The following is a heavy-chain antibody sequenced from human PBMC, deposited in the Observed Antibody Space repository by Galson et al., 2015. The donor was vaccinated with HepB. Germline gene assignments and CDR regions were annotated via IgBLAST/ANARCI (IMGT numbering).Heavy chain of an antibody. D-gene: IGHD4-11*01. CDR1: GFTFSSYG. Sequence: SLRLSCAASGFTFSSYGMHWVRQAPGKGLEWVAVIWYDGSNKYYADSVKGRFTISRDNSKNTLYLQMNSLRAEDTAVYYCARESTYSNSKYFDYWGQGTLVTVSS. V-gene: IGHV3-33*01. J-gene: IGHJ4*02. CDR2: IWYDGSNK. CDR3: ARESTYSNSKYFDY.